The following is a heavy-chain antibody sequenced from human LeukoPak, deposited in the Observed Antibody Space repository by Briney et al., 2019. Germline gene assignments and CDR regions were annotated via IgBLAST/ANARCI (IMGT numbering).Heavy chain of an antibody. CDR2: VWDDGSSQ. CDR3: AKGQWNPDY. Sequence: PGRSLRLSCAASGFTFSSYGMHWVRQAPGKGLEWVAVVWDDGSSQNYADSVKGRFTISRDNSKNMLYLQMNSLRAEDTAVYYCAKGQWNPDYWGQGTLVSVSS. V-gene: IGHV3-33*06. D-gene: IGHD6-19*01. J-gene: IGHJ4*02. CDR1: GFTFSSYG.